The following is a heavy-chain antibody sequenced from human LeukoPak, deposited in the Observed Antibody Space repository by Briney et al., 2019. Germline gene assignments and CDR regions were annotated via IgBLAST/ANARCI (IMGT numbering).Heavy chain of an antibody. CDR3: ARGFLEWLFYYYYYMDV. J-gene: IGHJ6*03. D-gene: IGHD3-3*01. CDR2: INPNSGGT. CDR1: GYTFTGYY. V-gene: IGHV1-2*02. Sequence: ASVKVSCKASGYTFTGYYMHWVRQAPGQGLEWMGWINPNSGGTNYAQKFQGRVTMTRDTSISTAYMELSRLRSDDTAVYYCARGFLEWLFYYYYYMDVWGKGTTVTVSS.